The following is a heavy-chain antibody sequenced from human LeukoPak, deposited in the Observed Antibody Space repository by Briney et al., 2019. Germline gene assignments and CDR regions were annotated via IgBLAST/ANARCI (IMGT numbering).Heavy chain of an antibody. CDR3: ARGRDGLQSKCYFDY. V-gene: IGHV4-34*01. J-gene: IGHJ4*02. Sequence: PSETLSLTCAVYGGSFSGYYWSWIRQPPGKGLEWIGEINHSGSTNYNPSLKSRVTISVDTSKNQFSLKLSSVTAADTAVYYCARGRDGLQSKCYFDYWGQGTLVNVSS. CDR2: INHSGST. D-gene: IGHD5-24*01. CDR1: GGSFSGYY.